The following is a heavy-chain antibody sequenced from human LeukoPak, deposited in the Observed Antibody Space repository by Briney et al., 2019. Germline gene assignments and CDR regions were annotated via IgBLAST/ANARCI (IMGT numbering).Heavy chain of an antibody. CDR2: ISSSSSYT. D-gene: IGHD6-13*01. V-gene: IGHV3-11*06. Sequence: GGSVRLSCAASGFTFSDYYMSWIRQAPGKGLEWVSYISSSSSYTNYADSVKGRFTISRDNAKNSLYLQMNSLRAEDTAVYYCARVSIAAAGTDYWGQGTLVTVSS. CDR3: ARVSIAAAGTDY. J-gene: IGHJ4*02. CDR1: GFTFSDYY.